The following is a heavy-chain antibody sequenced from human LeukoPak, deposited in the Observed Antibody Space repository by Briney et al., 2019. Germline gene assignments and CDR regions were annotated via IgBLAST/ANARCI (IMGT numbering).Heavy chain of an antibody. CDR1: GGSISSYY. CDR3: ARDFYDFWSGYYYNWFDP. V-gene: IGHV4-59*01. CDR2: IYYSGST. Sequence: SETLSLTCTVSGGSISSYYWCWIRQPPGKGLEWIGYIYYSGSTNYNPSLKSRVTISVDTSKNQFSLKLSSVTAADTAVYYCARDFYDFWSGYYYNWFDPWGQGTLVTVSS. J-gene: IGHJ5*02. D-gene: IGHD3-3*01.